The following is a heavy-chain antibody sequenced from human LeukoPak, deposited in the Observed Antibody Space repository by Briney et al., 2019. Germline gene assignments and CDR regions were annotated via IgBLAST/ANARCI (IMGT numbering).Heavy chain of an antibody. CDR3: AKESGKFDY. J-gene: IGHJ4*02. V-gene: IGHV3-43*02. Sequence: GGSLRLSCVASGLNFGESAMHWVRQAPGKGLVWVSLISADGGSAFSADSVKGRFSISRDNSKNSLYLQMDSLRSEDTAMYYCAKESGKFDYWGQGTLVVVSS. CDR1: GLNFGESA. CDR2: ISADGGSA.